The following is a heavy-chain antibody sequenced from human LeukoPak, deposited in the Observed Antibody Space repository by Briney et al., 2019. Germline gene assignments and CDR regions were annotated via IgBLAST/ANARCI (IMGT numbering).Heavy chain of an antibody. CDR1: GFTFSSYA. CDR2: ISYDGRDK. CDR3: ARGSIVGATLPSDV. Sequence: GGSLRLSCVASGFTFSSYAIHWVRQAPGKGLEWVTAISYDGRDKPYADSVKGRFTISRDNSKNTLYVQMDSLRPEDTAVYYCARGSIVGATLPSDVWGQGTMVTVSS. V-gene: IGHV3-30*04. D-gene: IGHD1-26*01. J-gene: IGHJ3*01.